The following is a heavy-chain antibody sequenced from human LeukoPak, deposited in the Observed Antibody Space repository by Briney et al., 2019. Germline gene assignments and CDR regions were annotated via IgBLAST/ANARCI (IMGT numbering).Heavy chain of an antibody. J-gene: IGHJ4*02. D-gene: IGHD1-14*01. CDR2: LHNSGRT. V-gene: IGHV4-59*08. CDR1: GGSVSSYC. Sequence: PSETLSLTCSVSGGSVSSYCCSWVRQSPGKGLEWVGYLHNSGRTNYNPSLKSRVTGFVDTSKNQVSLRLSSVTAADTAVYYCARHGTISSESYFDYWGQGALVTVSS. CDR3: ARHGTISSESYFDY.